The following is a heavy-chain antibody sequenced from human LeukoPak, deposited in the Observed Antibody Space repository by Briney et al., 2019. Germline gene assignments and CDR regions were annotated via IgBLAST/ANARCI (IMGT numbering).Heavy chain of an antibody. CDR2: ISPGSSYI. J-gene: IGHJ2*01. D-gene: IGHD6-13*01. CDR1: GFTFKSYT. V-gene: IGHV3-21*01. Sequence: GGSLRLSCAASGFTFKSYTINWVRQAPVKGLEWVSSISPGSSYIYYADSVKGRFTTSRDNAKNSLYLQMNGLRAEDTAVYYCARVPREVAGALYSWYFDLWGRGTLVTVSS. CDR3: ARVPREVAGALYSWYFDL.